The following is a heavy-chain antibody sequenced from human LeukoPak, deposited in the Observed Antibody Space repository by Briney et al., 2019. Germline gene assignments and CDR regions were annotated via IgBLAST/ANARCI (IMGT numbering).Heavy chain of an antibody. D-gene: IGHD5-24*01. CDR2: IKQDGSEK. CDR3: ARDGDGYNWDYFDY. J-gene: IGHJ4*02. Sequence: GGSLRLSCAASGFTFSSYWMSWVRQAPGKGLEWVANIKQDGSEKYYVDSVKGRFTISRDNAKNSLYLRMNSLRAEDTAVYYCARDGDGYNWDYFDYWGQGTLVTVSS. CDR1: GFTFSSYW. V-gene: IGHV3-7*03.